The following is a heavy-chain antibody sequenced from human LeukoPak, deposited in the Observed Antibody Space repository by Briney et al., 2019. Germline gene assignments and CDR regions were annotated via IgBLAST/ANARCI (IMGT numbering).Heavy chain of an antibody. CDR3: ASAIVEVPATDHAFDI. J-gene: IGHJ3*02. V-gene: IGHV5-51*01. D-gene: IGHD2-2*01. CDR2: IYPTDSET. CDR1: GFSFTSYW. Sequence: GESLKISCKGSGFSFTSYWIAWVRQMAGKGLECMGIIYPTDSETRYSPPFQDQVTIAADKSISIAYLQWNSLKASDTALYYCASAIVEVPATDHAFDIWGQGTMVIVSS.